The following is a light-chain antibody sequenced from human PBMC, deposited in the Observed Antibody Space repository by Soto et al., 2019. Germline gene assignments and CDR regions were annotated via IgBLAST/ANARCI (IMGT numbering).Light chain of an antibody. CDR3: QQYNNWPIT. CDR1: QSVGSN. V-gene: IGKV3D-15*01. Sequence: EVVLTQSPATLSVSPGERATLSCRASQSVGSNLARYQQKPGQPPRLLIYGASSRATGVPARFSGSGSQTHFTLSISSLQSEDFAFYYCQQYNNWPITFGQGTRLEI. CDR2: GAS. J-gene: IGKJ5*01.